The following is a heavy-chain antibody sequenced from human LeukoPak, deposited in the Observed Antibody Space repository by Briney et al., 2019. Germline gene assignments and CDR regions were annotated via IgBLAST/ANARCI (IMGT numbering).Heavy chain of an antibody. D-gene: IGHD3-16*01. CDR2: IYYSGST. CDR1: GGSISRYY. CDR3: ARDLGGALFDY. V-gene: IGHV4-59*01. Sequence: SETLSLTCIVAGGSISRYYCSWIRQPPGKGLGWIGYIYYSGSTNYKPSLKSRVTISVDTSKNQFSLKLSSVTAADTAVYYCARDLGGALFDYWGQGTLVTVSS. J-gene: IGHJ4*02.